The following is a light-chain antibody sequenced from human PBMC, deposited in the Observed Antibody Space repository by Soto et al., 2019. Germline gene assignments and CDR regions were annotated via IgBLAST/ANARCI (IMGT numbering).Light chain of an antibody. CDR2: EVS. Sequence: QSALTQPASVSGSPGQSITISCTGTSSDVGGYNYVSWYQQHPGKDPKLMIYEVSNRPSGVSNRFSGSKSGNTASLTISGLQAEDEADYYCSSYTSSSTLGVFGGGTKLTVL. CDR1: SSDVGGYNY. V-gene: IGLV2-14*01. CDR3: SSYTSSSTLGV. J-gene: IGLJ3*02.